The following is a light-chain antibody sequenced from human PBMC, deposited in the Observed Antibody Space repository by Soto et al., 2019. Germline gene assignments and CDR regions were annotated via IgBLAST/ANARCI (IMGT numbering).Light chain of an antibody. CDR3: QQADSFPLT. Sequence: DIQMTQSPSSVSASVGDRVTITCRASQGISRWLAWYQQKPGKAPKLLIYVASTLQSGVPSRFSASGSVTDFTLTISSLQREDFATYYSQQADSFPLTFGQGTRLEIK. V-gene: IGKV1-12*01. CDR1: QGISRW. CDR2: VAS. J-gene: IGKJ5*01.